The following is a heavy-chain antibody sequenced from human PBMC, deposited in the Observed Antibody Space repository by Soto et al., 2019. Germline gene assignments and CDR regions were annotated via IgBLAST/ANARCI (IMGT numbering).Heavy chain of an antibody. CDR2: ISGYNGDT. CDR1: GYTFSNHG. CDR3: ATWAGQVRGFGGPFDY. Sequence: ASVKVSCKAFGYTFSNHGVSWVRRAPGQGLEWMGWISGYNGDTTYAQSLQGRVTMTTDTSTNTAYMELRSLRSDDTAVYYCATWAGQVRGFGGPFDYWGQGTLVTVSS. V-gene: IGHV1-18*04. J-gene: IGHJ4*02. D-gene: IGHD2-15*01.